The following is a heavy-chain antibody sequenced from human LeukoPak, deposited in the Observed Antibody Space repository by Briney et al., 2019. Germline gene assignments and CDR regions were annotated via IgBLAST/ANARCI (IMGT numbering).Heavy chain of an antibody. V-gene: IGHV4-30-2*01. J-gene: IGHJ6*03. CDR3: ARDYRAGTGGRSFLSGPRRDYYFYMDV. CDR2: IYHSGST. D-gene: IGHD3-3*01. Sequence: NPSETLSLTCTVSGGSISSGGYYWSWIRQPPGKGLEWIGYIYHSGSTYYDPSLKSRVTISVDTSKNQFSLTLSSVTAADTAIYYCARDYRAGTGGRSFLSGPRRDYYFYMDVWGKGTTVTVSS. CDR1: GGSISSGGYY.